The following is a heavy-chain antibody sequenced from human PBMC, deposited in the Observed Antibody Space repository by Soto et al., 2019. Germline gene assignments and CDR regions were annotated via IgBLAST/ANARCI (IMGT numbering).Heavy chain of an antibody. CDR1: GYTFTGYY. D-gene: IGHD6-6*01. Sequence: ASVKVSCKASGYTFTGYYMHWVRQAPGQGLEWMGWINPNSGGPNYAQKFQGWVTMTRDTSISTAYMELSRLRSDDTAVYYCAREGGYSSSSYYFDDWGQGTLVTVSS. V-gene: IGHV1-2*04. CDR2: INPNSGGP. CDR3: AREGGYSSSSYYFDD. J-gene: IGHJ4*02.